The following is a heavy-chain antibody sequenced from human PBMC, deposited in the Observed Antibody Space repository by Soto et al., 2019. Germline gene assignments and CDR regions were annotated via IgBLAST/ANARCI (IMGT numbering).Heavy chain of an antibody. CDR3: AKEATNINNFDY. Sequence: EVQLAESGGGLVQPGGSLRLSCAASGFTFSNYEMNWVRQAPGKGLEWVSYISSVGSTVNYADSVKGRFTISRDNAKSSLFLQMNSLRAEDTAVYYCAKEATNINNFDYWGQGTLVTVSS. V-gene: IGHV3-48*03. J-gene: IGHJ4*02. CDR1: GFTFSNYE. CDR2: ISSVGSTV. D-gene: IGHD1-26*01.